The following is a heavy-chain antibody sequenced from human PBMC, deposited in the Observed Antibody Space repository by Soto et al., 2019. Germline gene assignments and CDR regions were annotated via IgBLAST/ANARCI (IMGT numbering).Heavy chain of an antibody. J-gene: IGHJ4*02. V-gene: IGHV1-2*04. CDR3: ARDGDTAMVWGYFDY. CDR1: GYTFTGYY. D-gene: IGHD5-18*01. CDR2: INPNSGGT. Sequence: ASVKVSFKASGYTFTGYYMHWVRQAPGQGLEWMGWINPNSGGTNYAQKFQGWVTMTRDTSISTAYMELSRLRSDDTAVYYCARDGDTAMVWGYFDYWGQGTLVTVSS.